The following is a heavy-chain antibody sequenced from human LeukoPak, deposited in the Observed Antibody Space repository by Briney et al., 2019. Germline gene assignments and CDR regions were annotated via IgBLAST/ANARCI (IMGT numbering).Heavy chain of an antibody. CDR1: GGSFSGYY. Sequence: SETLSLTCAVYGGSFSGYYWSWLRQPPGKGLEWIGEINHSGSTNYNPSLKSRVTISVDTSKNQFSLKLSSVTAADTAVYYCARLNVPPARWFDPWGQGTLVTVSS. CDR3: ARLNVPPARWFDP. CDR2: INHSGST. V-gene: IGHV4-34*01. J-gene: IGHJ5*02.